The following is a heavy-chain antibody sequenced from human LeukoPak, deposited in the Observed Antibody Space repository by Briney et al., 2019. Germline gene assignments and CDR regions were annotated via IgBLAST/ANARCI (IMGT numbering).Heavy chain of an antibody. CDR2: TYYSSEWYN. D-gene: IGHD6-19*01. V-gene: IGHV6-1*01. Sequence: RSGPTLVNPSQTLSLTCAISGDSVSSNSAAWNWIRQSPSRGLEWLGRTYYSSEWYNDYAVSVKSRIIINPDTSKNQFTLQLNSVTPEDTAVYYCARGAVTVRNAFDIWGQGTRVTVSS. CDR3: ARGAVTVRNAFDI. CDR1: GDSVSSNSAA. J-gene: IGHJ3*02.